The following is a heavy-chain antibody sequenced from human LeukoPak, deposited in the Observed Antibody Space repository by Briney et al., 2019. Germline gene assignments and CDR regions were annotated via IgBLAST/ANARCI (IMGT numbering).Heavy chain of an antibody. J-gene: IGHJ4*02. V-gene: IGHV1-2*02. CDR2: LNPNSGGT. CDR3: ARGSWEWELLVDY. Sequence: ASVKVSCKASGYTFTGYYMHWVRQAPGQGLEGMGWLNPNSGGTNYAQKFQGRVTMTRDTSISTAYLELRGLISDDTAVYYCARGSWEWELLVDYWGQGTLVTVSS. D-gene: IGHD1-26*01. CDR1: GYTFTGYY.